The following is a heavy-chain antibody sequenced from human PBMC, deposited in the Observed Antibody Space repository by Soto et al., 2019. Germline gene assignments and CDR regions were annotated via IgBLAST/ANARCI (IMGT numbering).Heavy chain of an antibody. J-gene: IGHJ6*02. D-gene: IGHD2-21*02. Sequence: SQTLSLTCAISGDSVSSNSAAWNWIRQSPSRGLEWLGRAYYRSQWYYDSAVSVKSRITVIPDTSKNQFSLHLSSVTPEDTAIYYCTKQKGDSRTYNGLHVWGQGPTVTVSS. CDR1: GDSVSSNSAA. CDR3: TKQKGDSRTYNGLHV. V-gene: IGHV6-1*01. CDR2: AYYRSQWYY.